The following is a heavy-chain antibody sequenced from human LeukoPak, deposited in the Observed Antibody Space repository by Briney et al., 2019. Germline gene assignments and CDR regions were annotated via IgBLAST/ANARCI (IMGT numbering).Heavy chain of an antibody. Sequence: PGGSLRLSCAASGFTVSSNYMSWVRQAPGKGLEWVSVIYSGGSTYYADSMKGRFTISRDNSKDTLYLQINSLRVEDTAVYYCARGLFRSAWSLDYWGQGTRVTVSS. CDR3: ARGLFRSAWSLDY. V-gene: IGHV3-53*01. CDR2: IYSGGST. D-gene: IGHD3-3*01. CDR1: GFTVSSNY. J-gene: IGHJ4*02.